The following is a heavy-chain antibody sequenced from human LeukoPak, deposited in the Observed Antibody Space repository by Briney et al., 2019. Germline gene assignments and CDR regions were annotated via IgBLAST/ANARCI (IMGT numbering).Heavy chain of an antibody. D-gene: IGHD2-2*01. CDR2: ILYDGSNK. V-gene: IGHV3-30*18. CDR1: GFTFSSYG. J-gene: IGHJ4*02. CDR3: AKDLGARQYCSSTSCPVDY. Sequence: GGSLRLSCAASGFTFSSYGMHWVRQAPGKGLEWVAVILYDGSNKYYADSVKGRFTISRDNSKNTLYLQMNSLRAEDTAVYYCAKDLGARQYCSSTSCPVDYWGQGTLVTAS.